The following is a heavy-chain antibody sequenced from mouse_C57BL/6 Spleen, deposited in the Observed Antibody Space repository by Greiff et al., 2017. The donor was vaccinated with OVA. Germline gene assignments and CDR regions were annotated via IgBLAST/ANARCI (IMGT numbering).Heavy chain of an antibody. CDR2: IDPSDSET. J-gene: IGHJ2*01. CDR1: GYTFTSYW. CDR3: ARNHYYGSPYCDY. V-gene: IGHV1-52*01. Sequence: VQLQQSGAELVRPGSSVKLSCKASGYTFTSYWMHWVKQRPIQGLEWIGNIDPSDSETHYNQKFKDKATLTVDKSSSTAYMQLSSLTSEDSAVYYCARNHYYGSPYCDYWGQGTTLTVSS. D-gene: IGHD1-1*01.